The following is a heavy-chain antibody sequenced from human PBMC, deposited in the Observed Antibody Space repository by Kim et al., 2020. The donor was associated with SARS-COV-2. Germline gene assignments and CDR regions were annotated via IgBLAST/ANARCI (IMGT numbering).Heavy chain of an antibody. D-gene: IGHD2-8*01. J-gene: IGHJ4*02. Sequence: GKGRFTISRDDSKNTLYLQMNSLKTEDTAVYYCTTPGYCTNGVCYDYFDYWGQGTLVTVSS. V-gene: IGHV3-15*01. CDR3: TTPGYCTNGVCYDYFDY.